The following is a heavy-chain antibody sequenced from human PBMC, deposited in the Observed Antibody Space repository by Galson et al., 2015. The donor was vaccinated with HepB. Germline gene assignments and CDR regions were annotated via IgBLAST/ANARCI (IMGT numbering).Heavy chain of an antibody. V-gene: IGHV3-21*01. CDR1: GFAFSSSS. Sequence: SLRLSCAASGFAFSSSSMNWVRQAPGKGLDWVASISESGASIYYAGSLKGRFTISRDNAKNSLHLEMNSLRAEDTAVYYCARHGGGWIGGYNIDYWGRGTLVTVSS. J-gene: IGHJ4*02. CDR3: ARHGGGWIGGYNIDY. D-gene: IGHD3-10*01. CDR2: ISESGASI.